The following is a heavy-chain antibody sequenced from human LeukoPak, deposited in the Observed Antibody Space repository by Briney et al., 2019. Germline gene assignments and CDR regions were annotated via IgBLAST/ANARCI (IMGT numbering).Heavy chain of an antibody. CDR3: ARGRDGYNSNFDY. V-gene: IGHV1-69*04. CDR1: GGTFSSYA. CDR2: IIPILGIA. D-gene: IGHD5-24*01. J-gene: IGHJ4*02. Sequence: SVKVSCKASGGTFSSYAISWVRQAPGQGLEWMGRIIPILGIANYAQKFQGRDTITADKSTSTAYMELSSLRSEDTAVYYCARGRDGYNSNFDYWGQGTLVTVSS.